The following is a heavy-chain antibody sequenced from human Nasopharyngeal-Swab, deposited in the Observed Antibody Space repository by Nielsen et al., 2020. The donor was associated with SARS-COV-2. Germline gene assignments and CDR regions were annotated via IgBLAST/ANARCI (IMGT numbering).Heavy chain of an antibody. D-gene: IGHD5-18*01. CDR1: GYTFTSYG. V-gene: IGHV1-18*01. J-gene: IGHJ4*02. Sequence: ASVKVSCKASGYTFTSYGISWVRQAPGQGLEWMGWISAYNGNTNYAQKLQGRVTMTTDTSTSTAYMELRSLRSDDTDVYYCARDPPLLESGYSYGFPRFDYWGQGTLVTVSS. CDR2: ISAYNGNT. CDR3: ARDPPLLESGYSYGFPRFDY.